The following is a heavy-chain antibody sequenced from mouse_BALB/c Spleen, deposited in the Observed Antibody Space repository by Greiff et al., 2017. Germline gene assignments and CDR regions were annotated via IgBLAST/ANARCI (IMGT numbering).Heavy chain of an antibody. J-gene: IGHJ1*01. D-gene: IGHD2-2*01. CDR2: INPSNGRT. Sequence: QVQLQQPGAELVKPGASVKLSCKASGYTFTSYWMHWVKQRPGQGLEWIGEINPSNGRTNYNEKFKGKATLTVDKSSSTAYMQLSSLTSEDSAVYYCARLRLRGYFDVWGAGTTVTVSS. V-gene: IGHV1S81*02. CDR1: GYTFTSYW. CDR3: ARLRLRGYFDV.